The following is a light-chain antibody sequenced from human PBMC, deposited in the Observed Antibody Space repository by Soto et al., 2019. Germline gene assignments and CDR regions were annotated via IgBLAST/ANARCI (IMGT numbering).Light chain of an antibody. Sequence: EIVLTQSPATLYLSPGERATLSCRASQTINNYLAWYKQNPGQAPRLLVYDASYRAIGIPARFSGSGSGTDCNLTISRLEPEDFAVYYCQQRSDWPPRLTFGGGNKVEIK. J-gene: IGKJ4*02. V-gene: IGKV3-11*01. CDR2: DAS. CDR3: QQRSDWPPRLT. CDR1: QTINNY.